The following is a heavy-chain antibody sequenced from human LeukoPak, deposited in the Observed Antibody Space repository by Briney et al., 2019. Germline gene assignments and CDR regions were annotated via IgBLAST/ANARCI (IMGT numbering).Heavy chain of an antibody. CDR1: GFTFSSYG. CDR3: AKDRGSYLDY. J-gene: IGHJ4*02. CDR2: ISYDGSNK. V-gene: IGHV3-30*18. D-gene: IGHD1-26*01. Sequence: GGSLRLSCAASGFTFSSYGMHWVRQAPGRGLEWVAVISYDGSNKYYADSVKGRFTISRDNSKNTLYLQMNSLRAEDTAVYYCAKDRGSYLDYWGQGTLVTVSS.